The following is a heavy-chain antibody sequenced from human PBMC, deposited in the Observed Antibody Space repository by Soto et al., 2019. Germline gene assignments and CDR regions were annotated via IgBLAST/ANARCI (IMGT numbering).Heavy chain of an antibody. Sequence: SETLSLTCTVSGGSISSSSYYWGWIRQPPGKGLEWIGSIYYSGSTYYNPSLKSRVTISVDTSKNQFSLKLSSVTAADTAVYYCARGCSGGSCFNWFDPWGQGTLVTVSS. D-gene: IGHD2-15*01. V-gene: IGHV4-39*01. CDR2: IYYSGST. J-gene: IGHJ5*02. CDR3: ARGCSGGSCFNWFDP. CDR1: GGSISSSSYY.